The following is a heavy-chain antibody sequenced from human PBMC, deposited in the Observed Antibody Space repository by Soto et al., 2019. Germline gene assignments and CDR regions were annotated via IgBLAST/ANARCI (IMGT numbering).Heavy chain of an antibody. D-gene: IGHD3-3*01. J-gene: IGHJ4*02. CDR2: IYTSGST. CDR1: GGSISSYY. Sequence: SETLSLTCTASGGSISSYYWSWIRQPAGKGLEWIGRIYTSGSTNYNPSLKSRVTMSVDTSKNQFSLKLSSVTAADTAVYYCARDYTIFGVVLSHVFDYWGQGTLVTVSS. CDR3: ARDYTIFGVVLSHVFDY. V-gene: IGHV4-4*07.